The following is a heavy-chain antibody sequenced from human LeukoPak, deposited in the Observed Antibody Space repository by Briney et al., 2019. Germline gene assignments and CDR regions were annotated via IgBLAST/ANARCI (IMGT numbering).Heavy chain of an antibody. J-gene: IGHJ4*02. D-gene: IGHD6-13*01. CDR1: GFSFTSYS. V-gene: IGHV3-48*01. Sequence: GGSLRLSCAASGFSFTSYSMNWVRQAPGKGREWVSYINSGSSSMYYVDSVKGRFTISRDTAKKSLYLQMNSLTADDTAVYYCARGTGTAAFFFDYWGQGTLVTVSS. CDR2: INSGSSSM. CDR3: ARGTGTAAFFFDY.